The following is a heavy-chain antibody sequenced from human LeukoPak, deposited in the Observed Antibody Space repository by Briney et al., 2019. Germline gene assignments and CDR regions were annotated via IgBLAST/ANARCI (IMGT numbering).Heavy chain of an antibody. V-gene: IGHV1-69*06. CDR2: IIPIFGTA. Sequence: ASVKVSCKASGGTFSSYAISWVRQAPGQGLEWMGSIIPIFGTANYAQKFQGRVTITADKSTSTAYMELSSLRSEDTAVYYCARDLGIAVAAVLYNWFDPWGQGTLVTVSS. J-gene: IGHJ5*02. D-gene: IGHD6-19*01. CDR1: GGTFSSYA. CDR3: ARDLGIAVAAVLYNWFDP.